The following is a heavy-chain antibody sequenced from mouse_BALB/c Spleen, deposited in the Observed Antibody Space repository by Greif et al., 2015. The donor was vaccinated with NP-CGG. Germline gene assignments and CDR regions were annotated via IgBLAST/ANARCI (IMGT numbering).Heavy chain of an antibody. J-gene: IGHJ2*01. Sequence: VQLQQPGPGLVQPSQSLSITCTVSGFSLTSYGVHWVRQSPGKGLEWLGVIWSGGSTDYNAAFISRLSISKDNSKSQVFFKMNSLQANDTAIYYCARRGNYGYFDYWGQGTTLTVSS. V-gene: IGHV2-2*02. CDR1: GFSLTSYG. CDR3: ARRGNYGYFDY. D-gene: IGHD1-1*02. CDR2: IWSGGST.